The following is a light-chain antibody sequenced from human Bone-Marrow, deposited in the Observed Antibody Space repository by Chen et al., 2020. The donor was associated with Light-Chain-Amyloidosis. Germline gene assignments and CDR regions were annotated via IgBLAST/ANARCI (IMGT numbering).Light chain of an antibody. CDR3: QVWDRSSDRPV. J-gene: IGLJ3*02. V-gene: IGLV3-21*02. Sequence: SYVLTQPSSVSVSPGHTATIACGGNNIGSTSVHWYQQTPGQAHLLVVYDDSDRPSGIPERLSGSNAGNTATLTISRVEAGDEADEYCQVWDRSSDRPVFGGGTKLTVL. CDR1: NIGSTS. CDR2: DDS.